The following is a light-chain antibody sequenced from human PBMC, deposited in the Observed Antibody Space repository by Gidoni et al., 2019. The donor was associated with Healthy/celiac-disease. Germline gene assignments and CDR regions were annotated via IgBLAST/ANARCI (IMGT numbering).Light chain of an antibody. CDR3: QQYNSFPIT. CDR2: KAS. J-gene: IGKJ5*01. Sequence: DIQMTQSPSTLSASVGNRVTITCRASQSISSWLAWYQQKPGKAPKILIYKASSLESWVPSRFSGSGSGTEFTLTIRSLQPDDFATYYCQQYNSFPITFGQGTRLEIK. CDR1: QSISSW. V-gene: IGKV1-5*03.